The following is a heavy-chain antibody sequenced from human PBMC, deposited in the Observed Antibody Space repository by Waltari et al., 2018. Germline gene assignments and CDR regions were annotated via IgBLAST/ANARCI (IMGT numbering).Heavy chain of an antibody. CDR2: ISYDGSNK. V-gene: IGHV3-30*18. CDR1: GFAFRRSG. D-gene: IGHD3-16*02. J-gene: IGHJ4*02. Sequence: QVQLVESGVGVVEPGRSLSLSCAASGFAFRRSGMHWVRQAPCKGLEWVAVISYDGSNKYYADSVKGRVTISRDNSKNTLYLQMNSLRAEDTAVYYCAKDRDRGLGELSSSLDYWGQGTLVTVSS. CDR3: AKDRDRGLGELSSSLDY.